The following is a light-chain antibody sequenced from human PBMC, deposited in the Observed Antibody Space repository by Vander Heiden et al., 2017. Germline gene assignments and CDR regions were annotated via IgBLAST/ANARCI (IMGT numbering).Light chain of an antibody. CDR2: SNN. CDR3: AAWDDSLNGQRV. Sequence: QSVLTQPPSASGTPGQRVPIPCSGSTANIGNNYVNWYQQLPGTAPKLLNYSNNQRPSGVPDRFSGSKSGTSASLAISGLRSEDEDDYYCAAWDDSLNGQRVFGGGTKLTVL. J-gene: IGLJ3*02. CDR1: TANIGNNY. V-gene: IGLV1-44*01.